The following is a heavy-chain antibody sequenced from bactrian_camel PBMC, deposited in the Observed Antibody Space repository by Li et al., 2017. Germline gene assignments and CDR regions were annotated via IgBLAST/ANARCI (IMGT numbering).Heavy chain of an antibody. CDR3: AKAASWYAPYNY. Sequence: QLVESGGGSVQAGGSLRLSCAASRYTYSTYCMGWFRQAPGKEREGVAATYTGGSTEYYADSVKGRFTISVDNAKNTLYLQLNSLKTEDTAMYYCAKAASWYAPYNYWGQGTQVTVS. CDR2: TYTGGSTE. CDR1: RYTYSTYC. V-gene: IGHV3S1*01. J-gene: IGHJ4*01. D-gene: IGHD6*01.